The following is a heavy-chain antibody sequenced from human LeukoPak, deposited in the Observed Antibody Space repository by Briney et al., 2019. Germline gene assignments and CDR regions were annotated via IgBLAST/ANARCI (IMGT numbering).Heavy chain of an antibody. V-gene: IGHV4-59*12. D-gene: IGHD3-22*01. CDR3: ARDRTSSEYYYYSSGYSDLVP. J-gene: IGHJ5*02. CDR2: IYYSGST. Sequence: SETLSLTCTLSGRSISSYYSGWIRQPPGEGLEWIGYIYYSGSTHYNPSLKSRVTISVDTSKNQFSLKRSSVTAADTAVYYCARDRTSSEYYYYSSGYSDLVPWGQGTLVTVSS. CDR1: GRSISSYY.